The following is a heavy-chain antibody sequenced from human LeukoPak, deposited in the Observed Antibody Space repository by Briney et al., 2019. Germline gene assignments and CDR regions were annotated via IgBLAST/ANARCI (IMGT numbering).Heavy chain of an antibody. CDR2: IYTSGST. D-gene: IGHD6-6*01. CDR3: ARGVYSSSQYYFDY. J-gene: IGHJ4*02. Sequence: SETLSLTWTVSGGSISSYYWSWIRQPAGKGLEWIGRIYTSGSTNYNPSLKSRVTMSVDTSKNQFSLKLSSVTAADTAVYYCARGVYSSSQYYFDYWGQGTLVTVSS. CDR1: GGSISSYY. V-gene: IGHV4-4*07.